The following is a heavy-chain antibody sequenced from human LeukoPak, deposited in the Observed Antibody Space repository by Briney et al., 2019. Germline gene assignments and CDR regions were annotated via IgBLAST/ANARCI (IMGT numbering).Heavy chain of an antibody. CDR1: GYTFTGYY. J-gene: IGHJ4*02. CDR2: INPNSGGT. Sequence: GASVKVSCKASGYTFTGYYMHWVRRAPGQGLEWMGWINPNSGGTNYAQKFQGRVTMTRDTSISTAYMELSRLRSDDTAVYYCARAMVRGSNRALGYWGQGTLVTVSS. V-gene: IGHV1-2*02. CDR3: ARAMVRGSNRALGY. D-gene: IGHD3-10*01.